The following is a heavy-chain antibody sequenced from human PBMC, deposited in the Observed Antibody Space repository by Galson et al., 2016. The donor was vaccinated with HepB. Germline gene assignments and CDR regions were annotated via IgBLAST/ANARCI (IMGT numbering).Heavy chain of an antibody. CDR1: GFTFNTYW. CDR3: AALDHGEDV. CDR2: IKKDGSEK. D-gene: IGHD1-1*01. Sequence: SLRLSCAASGFTFNTYWMTWVRQAPGKGLEWVANIKKDGSEKNYVDSVKGRFTVSRDNAKSCLYLQMNSLRAEDTAVYYCAALDHGEDVWGQGTTVAVSS. V-gene: IGHV3-7*01. J-gene: IGHJ6*02.